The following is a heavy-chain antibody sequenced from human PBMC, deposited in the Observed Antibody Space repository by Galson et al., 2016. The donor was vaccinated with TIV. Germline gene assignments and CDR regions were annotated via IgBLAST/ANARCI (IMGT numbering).Heavy chain of an antibody. D-gene: IGHD5-24*01. J-gene: IGHJ6*02. CDR2: ISVYNGNT. Sequence: SVKVSCKASGHSFLTYDINWVRQATGQGLEWMGWISVYNGNTKYAQNIQGRVTMTTDTSTTTAYMELRSLRSDDTAIYYCARHGEMSTMTYSYKYGLDVWGQGTTVTVSS. V-gene: IGHV1-18*04. CDR1: GHSFLTYD. CDR3: ARHGEMSTMTYSYKYGLDV.